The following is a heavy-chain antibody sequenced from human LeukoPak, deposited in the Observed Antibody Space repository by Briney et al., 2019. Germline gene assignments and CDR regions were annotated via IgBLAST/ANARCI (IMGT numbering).Heavy chain of an antibody. CDR1: GFTFSSYG. J-gene: IGHJ5*02. Sequence: GGSLRLSCAASGFTFSSYGMHWVRQAPGKGLEWVAVISYDGSNKYYADSVKGRFTISRDNSKNTLYLQMNSLRAEDTAVYYCAKEDPLRAYSSSWYAAGFDPWGQGTLVTVSS. CDR3: AKEDPLRAYSSSWYAAGFDP. V-gene: IGHV3-30*18. D-gene: IGHD6-13*01. CDR2: ISYDGSNK.